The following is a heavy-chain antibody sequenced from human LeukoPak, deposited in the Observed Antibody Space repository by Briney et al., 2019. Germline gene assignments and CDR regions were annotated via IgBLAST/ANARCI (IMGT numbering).Heavy chain of an antibody. Sequence: ASVKVSCKASGYIFTSHTMNWVRQAPGQGLEWMGWINTNTGNPTYAQGFTGRFVFSLDTSVSTAYLQITSLKAEDTAVYYCASARSVTATEIDYWGQGTLVTVSS. J-gene: IGHJ4*02. V-gene: IGHV7-4-1*02. CDR3: ASARSVTATEIDY. CDR2: INTNTGNP. CDR1: GYIFTSHT. D-gene: IGHD2-21*02.